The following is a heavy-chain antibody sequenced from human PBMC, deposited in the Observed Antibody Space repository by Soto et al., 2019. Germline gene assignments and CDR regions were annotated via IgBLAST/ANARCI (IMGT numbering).Heavy chain of an antibody. CDR2: ISSSSSTI. D-gene: IGHD6-6*01. CDR1: GFTFSSYS. J-gene: IGHJ6*02. Sequence: EVQLVESGGGLVQPGGSLRLSCAASGFTFSSYSMNWVRQAPWKGLEWVSYISSSSSTIYYADSVKGRFTISRDNAKNSLYVQMNSLRDEDTAVYYCVIDWDVAARLRYYYSGMDVWGQGTTVNVSS. CDR3: VIDWDVAARLRYYYSGMDV. V-gene: IGHV3-48*02.